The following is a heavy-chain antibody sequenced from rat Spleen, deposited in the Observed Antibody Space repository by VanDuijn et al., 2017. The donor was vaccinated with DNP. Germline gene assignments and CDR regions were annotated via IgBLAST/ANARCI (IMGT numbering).Heavy chain of an antibody. V-gene: IGHV5S10*01. Sequence: EVQLVESGGGLVRPGRSLKLSCATSGFTFSDCNMAWVRQAPKKGLEWVATIIYDGSRTYYRNSVKGRFTISRDNAKSTLYLQMNSLRSEDTATYYCARYYGYYYAMDAWGQGTSVTVSS. D-gene: IGHD1-6*01. CDR2: IIYDGSRT. J-gene: IGHJ4*01. CDR1: GFTFSDCN. CDR3: ARYYGYYYAMDA.